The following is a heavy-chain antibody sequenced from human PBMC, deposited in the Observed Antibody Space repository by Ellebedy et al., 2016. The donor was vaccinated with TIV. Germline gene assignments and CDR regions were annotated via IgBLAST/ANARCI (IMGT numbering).Heavy chain of an antibody. J-gene: IGHJ4*02. CDR2: ISGSGGST. V-gene: IGHV3-23*01. CDR3: AKDRVSSGEFDY. D-gene: IGHD3-10*01. Sequence: GESLKISXAASGFTFSSYAMSWVRQAPGKGLEWVSAISGSGGSTYYADSVKGRFTISRDNSKNTLYLQMNSLRAEDTAVYYCAKDRVSSGEFDYWGQGTLVTVSS. CDR1: GFTFSSYA.